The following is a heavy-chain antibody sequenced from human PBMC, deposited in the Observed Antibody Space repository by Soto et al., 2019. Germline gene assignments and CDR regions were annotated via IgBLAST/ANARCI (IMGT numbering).Heavy chain of an antibody. J-gene: IGHJ4*02. D-gene: IGHD3-3*01. V-gene: IGHV3-30*18. Sequence: YLRLSCAASGFTFSSYGMHWVRQAPGKGLEWVAVISYDGSNKYYADSVKGRFTISRDNSKNTLYLQMNSLRAEDTAVYYCAKGRSRITIFGVALYWGQGTLVTVSS. CDR1: GFTFSSYG. CDR2: ISYDGSNK. CDR3: AKGRSRITIFGVALY.